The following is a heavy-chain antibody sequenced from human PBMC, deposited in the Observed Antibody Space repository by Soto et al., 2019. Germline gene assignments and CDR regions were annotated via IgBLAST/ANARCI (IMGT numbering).Heavy chain of an antibody. CDR2: IYYTGST. CDR3: ARGRIEGGRNFGY. CDR1: GGSISSYY. V-gene: IGHV4-59*01. J-gene: IGHJ4*02. D-gene: IGHD1-26*01. Sequence: SETLSLTCTVSGGSISSYYWNWIRQPPGKGLEWIGYIYYTGSTNYNPSLGSRVTISVDTSKNQFSLKLSSVTAADTAVYYCARGRIEGGRNFGYWGQGTLVTVSS.